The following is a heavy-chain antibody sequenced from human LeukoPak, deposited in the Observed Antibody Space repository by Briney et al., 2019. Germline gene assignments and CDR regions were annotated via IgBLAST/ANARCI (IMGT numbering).Heavy chain of an antibody. V-gene: IGHV1-2*06. CDR3: AIQSIVPRPGY. CDR1: GYTFTGYY. Sequence: ASVKVSCKASGYTFTGYYMHWVRQAPGQGLEWMGRINPNSGGTDYAQKFQGRVTMTRDTSVNTAYMELSRLGSDDTAVHYCAIQSIVPRPGYWGQGTLVTVSS. CDR2: INPNSGGT. D-gene: IGHD6-6*01. J-gene: IGHJ4*02.